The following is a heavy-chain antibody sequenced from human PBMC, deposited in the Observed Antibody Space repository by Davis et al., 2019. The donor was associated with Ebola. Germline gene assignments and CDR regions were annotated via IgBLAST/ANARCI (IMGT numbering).Heavy chain of an antibody. Sequence: GESLKISCAASGFTFSSYSMNWVRQAPGKGLEWVSFISSSSNYIYYADSVKGRFTVSRDNSKNTLYLQMNSLRVEDTAVYYCAKGGSGWPSDYSYGMGVWGKGTTVTVSS. V-gene: IGHV3-21*04. CDR1: GFTFSSYS. CDR3: AKGGSGWPSDYSYGMGV. J-gene: IGHJ6*04. D-gene: IGHD6-19*01. CDR2: ISSSSNYI.